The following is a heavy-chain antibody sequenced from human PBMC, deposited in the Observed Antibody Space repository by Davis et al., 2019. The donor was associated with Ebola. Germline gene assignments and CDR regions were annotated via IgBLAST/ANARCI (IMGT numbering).Heavy chain of an antibody. CDR1: GFIFSSYA. CDR3: AKVHPPTTVITGWFDP. J-gene: IGHJ5*02. CDR2: ISVRSIT. Sequence: PGGSLRLSCAASGFIFSSYAMSWVRQAPGKGLEWVSSISVRSITYHADSVKGRFTISRDNSKNTPYLQMNSLRAEDTAVYYCAKVHPPTTVITGWFDPWGQGTLVTVSS. D-gene: IGHD4-17*01. V-gene: IGHV3-23*01.